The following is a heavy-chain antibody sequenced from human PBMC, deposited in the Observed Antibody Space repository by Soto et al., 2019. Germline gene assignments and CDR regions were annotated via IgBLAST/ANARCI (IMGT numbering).Heavy chain of an antibody. CDR3: ARHSYYSNPLRFDP. J-gene: IGHJ5*02. CDR1: GGSVSSNTYY. V-gene: IGHV4-61*01. CDR2: IYYSGST. D-gene: IGHD4-4*01. Sequence: SETLSLTCIVSGGSVSSNTYYWSWIRQPPGKGLEYIGYIYYSGSTNYNPSLKSRATISVDTSKNQFSLKLSSVTAADTAVYYCARHSYYSNPLRFDPWGQGTLVTVSS.